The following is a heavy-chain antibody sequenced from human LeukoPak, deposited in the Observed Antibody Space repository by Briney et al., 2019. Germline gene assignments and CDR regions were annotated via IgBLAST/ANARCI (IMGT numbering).Heavy chain of an antibody. CDR2: INHSGST. V-gene: IGHV4-34*01. J-gene: IGHJ6*02. CDR1: GGSFSGYY. D-gene: IGHD3-9*01. CDR3: AVVLRYRYYYGMDV. Sequence: SGTLSLTCAVYGGSFSGYYWSWIRQPPGKGLEWIGEINHSGSTNYNPSLKSRVTISVDTSKNQFSLKLSSVTAADTAVYYCAVVLRYRYYYGMDVWGQGTTVTVSS.